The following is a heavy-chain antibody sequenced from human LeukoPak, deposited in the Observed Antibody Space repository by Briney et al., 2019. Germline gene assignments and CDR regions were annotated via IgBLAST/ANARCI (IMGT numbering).Heavy chain of an antibody. V-gene: IGHV4-39*01. CDR2: VYYSGST. CDR3: AGPNFYHMDV. CDR1: GGSISSRSYY. J-gene: IGHJ6*03. Sequence: SETLSLTCTVSGGSISSRSYYWGWIRQPPGKGLEWIGSVYYSGSTYYNPSLKSRVTISVDTSKNQFSLNLSSVTAADTAVYYCAGPNFYHMDVWGEGTTVTVSS.